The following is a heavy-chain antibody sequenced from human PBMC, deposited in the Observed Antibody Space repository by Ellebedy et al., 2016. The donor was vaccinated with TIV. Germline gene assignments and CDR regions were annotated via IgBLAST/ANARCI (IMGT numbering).Heavy chain of an antibody. CDR3: ARGRHSYGYEWLDT. CDR2: INQSGRT. CDR1: GGSISSGGNS. J-gene: IGHJ5*02. V-gene: IGHV4-30-2*01. Sequence: SETLSLTXAVSGGSISSGGNSWSRIRQPPGKGLEWVGYINQSGRTYYNPSLKSRVTISVDRSRNKFSLDLRSVTAADTAVYYCARGRHSYGYEWLDTWGQGTLASVSS. D-gene: IGHD5-18*01.